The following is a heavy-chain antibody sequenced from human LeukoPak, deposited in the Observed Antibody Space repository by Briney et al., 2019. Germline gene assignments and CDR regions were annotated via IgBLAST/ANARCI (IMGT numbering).Heavy chain of an antibody. J-gene: IGHJ4*02. D-gene: IGHD4-17*01. CDR1: AYSFATYW. CDR2: IYPDDSDS. V-gene: IGHV5-51*01. CDR3: ARKTGGDYNLFDY. Sequence: GESLKISCKGSAYSFATYWIGWVRQMPGKGLEWMGIIYPDDSDSGYSPSFQGQVAISADKSISTAYLQWSSLKASDTAMYYCARKTGGDYNLFDYWGQGTLVTVSS.